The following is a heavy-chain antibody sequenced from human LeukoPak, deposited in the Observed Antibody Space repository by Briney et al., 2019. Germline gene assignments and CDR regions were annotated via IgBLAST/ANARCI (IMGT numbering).Heavy chain of an antibody. CDR2: ISGSGGST. CDR1: GFTFSTYA. Sequence: PEGSLRLSCAASGFTFSTYAMSWVRQAPGKGLEWVSAISGSGGSTYYADSVKGRFTISRDNSKNTLYLQMNSLRAEDTAVYYCAKDPKKGSGSTGYYYYMDVWGKGTTVTVSS. J-gene: IGHJ6*03. D-gene: IGHD6-25*01. V-gene: IGHV3-23*01. CDR3: AKDPKKGSGSTGYYYYMDV.